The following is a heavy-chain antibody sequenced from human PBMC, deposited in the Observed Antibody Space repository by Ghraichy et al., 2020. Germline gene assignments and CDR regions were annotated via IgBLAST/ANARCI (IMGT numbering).Heavy chain of an antibody. V-gene: IGHV4-39*07. Sequence: SETLSLTCTVSGGSISSSSYYWGWIRQPPRKGLEWIGSIYSSGSTYYNPSLKSRVTISVDTSKNQFSLKLSSVTAADTAVYYCARDKGDYTWNLYYFDYWGQGTLVTVSS. CDR3: ARDKGDYTWNLYYFDY. D-gene: IGHD4-11*01. CDR2: IYSSGST. J-gene: IGHJ4*02. CDR1: GGSISSSSYY.